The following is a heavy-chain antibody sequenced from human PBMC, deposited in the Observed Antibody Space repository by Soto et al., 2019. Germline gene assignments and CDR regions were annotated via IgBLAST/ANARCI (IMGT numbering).Heavy chain of an antibody. J-gene: IGHJ6*02. CDR2: ISAYNGNT. Sequence: GASVKVSCKASGYTFTSYGISWVRQAPGQGLEWMGWISAYNGNTNYAQKLQGRVTMTTDTSTSTAYMELRSLRSDDTAVYYCARDQWIQLWSTGENYHYYGMDVWGQGTTVTVSS. V-gene: IGHV1-18*01. D-gene: IGHD5-18*01. CDR1: GYTFTSYG. CDR3: ARDQWIQLWSTGENYHYYGMDV.